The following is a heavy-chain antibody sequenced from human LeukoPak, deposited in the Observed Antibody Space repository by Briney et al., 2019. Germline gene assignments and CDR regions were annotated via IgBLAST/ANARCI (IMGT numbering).Heavy chain of an antibody. D-gene: IGHD6-6*01. V-gene: IGHV3-21*01. J-gene: IGHJ4*02. CDR2: ISGSSSYI. Sequence: KSGGSLRLSCAASGFTFSSYSMNWVRQAPGKGLEWVSSISGSSSYIYYADSVKGRFTISRDNSKNTLYLQMNSLRAEDTAVYYCARGEWSSSPFDYWGQGTLVTVSS. CDR3: ARGEWSSSPFDY. CDR1: GFTFSSYS.